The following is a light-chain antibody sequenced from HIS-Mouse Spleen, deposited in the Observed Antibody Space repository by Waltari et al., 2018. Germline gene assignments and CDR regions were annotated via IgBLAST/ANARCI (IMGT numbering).Light chain of an antibody. Sequence: QSALTQPASVSGSPGQSITISCTGTSSDVGGSNYVSWYQQRPGKAPKLMIYEVSNRPSGVSNRFSGSKSGNTASLTISGLQAEDEADYYCSSYTSSSTLWVFGGGTKLTVL. V-gene: IGLV2-14*01. CDR2: EVS. J-gene: IGLJ3*02. CDR3: SSYTSSSTLWV. CDR1: SSDVGGSNY.